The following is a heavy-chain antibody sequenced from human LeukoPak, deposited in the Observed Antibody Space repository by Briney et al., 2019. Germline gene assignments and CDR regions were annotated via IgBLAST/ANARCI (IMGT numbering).Heavy chain of an antibody. Sequence: PGGSLRLSCAASGFTFSSYSMNWVRQAPGKGLEWVSYISSSSSAIYYADSVKGRFTISRDNAKNSLYLQMNSLRAEDTAVYYCARGNYYDSSHWGQGTLVTVSS. CDR2: ISSSSSAI. D-gene: IGHD3-22*01. CDR3: ARGNYYDSSH. CDR1: GFTFSSYS. J-gene: IGHJ4*02. V-gene: IGHV3-48*04.